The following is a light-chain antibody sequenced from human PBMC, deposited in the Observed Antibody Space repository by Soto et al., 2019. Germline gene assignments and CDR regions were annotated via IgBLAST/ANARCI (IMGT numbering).Light chain of an antibody. CDR1: QSVSSN. Sequence: EIVMTQSPATLSVSPGERATLSCRASQSVSSNLAWYQKRPGQAPRLLIYGASTRAPDIPARFSGSGSGAEFTLTISSLQSEDCAVYYCQQYINWGTLGQGTKV. CDR2: GAS. J-gene: IGKJ1*01. V-gene: IGKV3-15*01. CDR3: QQYINWGT.